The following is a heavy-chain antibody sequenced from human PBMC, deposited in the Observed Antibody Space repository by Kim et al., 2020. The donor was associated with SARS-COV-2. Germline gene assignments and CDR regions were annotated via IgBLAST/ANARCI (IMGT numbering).Heavy chain of an antibody. Sequence: SQMFQGRVTITRDASASTAYMELSSLRSEDTAVYYCARVGTMVRGVTFDYWGQGTLVTVSS. J-gene: IGHJ4*02. D-gene: IGHD3-10*01. CDR3: ARVGTMVRGVTFDY. V-gene: IGHV1-3*01.